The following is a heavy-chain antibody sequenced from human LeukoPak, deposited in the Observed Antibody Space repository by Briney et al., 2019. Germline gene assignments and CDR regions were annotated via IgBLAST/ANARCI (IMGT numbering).Heavy chain of an antibody. Sequence: GGSLRLSCAASDFTFRTNYMSWVRQAPGRGLEWVSIMYNDGTTYYADSVKGRFTISTDASQNILYLQMNSLRAEDTAVYYCARGGFCSGGTCYHWAFDYWGQGTLVTVSS. CDR3: ARGGFCSGGTCYHWAFDY. CDR2: MYNDGTT. V-gene: IGHV3-53*01. J-gene: IGHJ4*02. D-gene: IGHD2-15*01. CDR1: DFTFRTNY.